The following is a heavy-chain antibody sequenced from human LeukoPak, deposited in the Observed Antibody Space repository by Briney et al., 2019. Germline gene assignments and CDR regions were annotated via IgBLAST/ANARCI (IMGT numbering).Heavy chain of an antibody. J-gene: IGHJ6*02. CDR1: GYTFTSYG. D-gene: IGHD2-2*03. CDR2: ISAYNGNT. V-gene: IGHV1-18*01. CDR3: ARDGYCSSTSCPDLYYYYGMDV. Sequence: GASVKVSCKASGYTFTSYGISWVRQAPGQGLEWMGWISAYNGNTNYAQKLQGRVTMTTDTSTSTAYMELRSLGSDDTAVYYCARDGYCSSTSCPDLYYYYGMDVWGQGTTVTVSS.